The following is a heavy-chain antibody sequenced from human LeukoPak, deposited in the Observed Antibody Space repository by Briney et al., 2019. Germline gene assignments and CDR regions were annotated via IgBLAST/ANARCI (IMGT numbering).Heavy chain of an antibody. CDR3: ARDGPTSWFDP. J-gene: IGHJ5*02. V-gene: IGHV3-30-3*01. CDR1: GFTFSSYA. D-gene: IGHD2-2*01. CDR2: ISYDGSNK. Sequence: GGSLRLSCAASGFTFSSYAMHWVRQAPGKGLEWVAVISYDGSNKYYADSVKGRFTISRDNSENTLYLQMNSLRAEDTAVYYCARDGPTSWFDPWGQGTLVTVSS.